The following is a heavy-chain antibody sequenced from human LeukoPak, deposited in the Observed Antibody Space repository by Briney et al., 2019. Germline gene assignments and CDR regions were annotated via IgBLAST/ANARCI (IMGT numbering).Heavy chain of an antibody. Sequence: AASVKVSCKASGYTFTGHSMQWVRQAPGQGLEWMGRINPNSGDTNYAQKFQGRVTMTRDTSITTAYMELSRLRFDDTAVYYCAPDQTPYNNYEGTFDIWGQGTMVTVSS. CDR2: INPNSGDT. CDR1: GYTFTGHS. J-gene: IGHJ3*02. D-gene: IGHD4-11*01. CDR3: APDQTPYNNYEGTFDI. V-gene: IGHV1-2*06.